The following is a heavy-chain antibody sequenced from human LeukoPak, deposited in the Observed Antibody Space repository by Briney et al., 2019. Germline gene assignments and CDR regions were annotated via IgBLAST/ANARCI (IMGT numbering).Heavy chain of an antibody. CDR2: IYYSGST. CDR3: AGDPLLRGYSGYVYCDY. Sequence: SETLSLTCTVSGGSISSSSYYWGWIRQPPGKGLEWIVSIYYSGSTYYNPSLKSRVTISVDTSKNQFSMKLSSVTAADTAVYYCAGDPLLRGYSGYVYCDYWGQGTLVTVSS. J-gene: IGHJ4*02. CDR1: GGSISSSSYY. D-gene: IGHD5-12*01. V-gene: IGHV4-39*07.